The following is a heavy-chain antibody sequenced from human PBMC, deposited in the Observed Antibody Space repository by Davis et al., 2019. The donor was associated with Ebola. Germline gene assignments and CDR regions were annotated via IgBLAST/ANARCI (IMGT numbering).Heavy chain of an antibody. V-gene: IGHV1-18*01. CDR3: ARVRVYSSSSYWFDP. CDR1: GYTFTSYG. J-gene: IGHJ5*02. CDR2: ISAYNGNT. Sequence: AASVKVSCKASGYTFTSYGISWVRQAPGQGLEWMGWISAYNGNTNYAQKLQGRVTMTTDTSTSTAYMELRSLRSEDTAVYYCARVRVYSSSSYWFDPWGQGTLVTVSS. D-gene: IGHD6-6*01.